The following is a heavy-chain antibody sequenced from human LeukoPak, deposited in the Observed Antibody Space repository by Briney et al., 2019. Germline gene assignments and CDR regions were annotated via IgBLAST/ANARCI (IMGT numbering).Heavy chain of an antibody. CDR2: IYYSGST. D-gene: IGHD1-20*01. CDR1: GGSISYH. CDR3: ARGQYNWNY. Sequence: SETLSLTCTVSGGSISYHWSWIRHPPGKGLEWLGYIYYSGSTNYNPSLKSRVTISVDTSKNQFSLKLRSVTAADTAVYYCARGQYNWNYWGQGTLVTVSS. V-gene: IGHV4-59*01. J-gene: IGHJ4*02.